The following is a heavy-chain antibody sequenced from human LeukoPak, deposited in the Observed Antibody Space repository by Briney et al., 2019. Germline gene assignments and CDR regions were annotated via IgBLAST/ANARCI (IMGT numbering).Heavy chain of an antibody. CDR2: IYYSWST. CDR3: AREATTNYYDSSAYLN. D-gene: IGHD3-22*01. J-gene: IGHJ4*02. CDR1: GGSFSGYY. Sequence: SVTVSLTCAVYGGSFSGYYWSWIRQPPGKGLEWIGDIYYSWSTNYNLSLKSRVTISLDTSKNQFSLKLSSVTAADTAVYYCAREATTNYYDSSAYLNWGQGTLVTVS. V-gene: IGHV4-34*09.